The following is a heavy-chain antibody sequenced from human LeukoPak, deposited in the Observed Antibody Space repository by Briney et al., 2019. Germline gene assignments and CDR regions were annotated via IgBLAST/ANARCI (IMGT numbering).Heavy chain of an antibody. J-gene: IGHJ3*02. D-gene: IGHD3-22*01. Sequence: GGSLRLPCAASGFTFSSYSMNWVRQAPGKGLEWVSSISSSSRHIYYADSMKGRFTISRDNAKNSLYLQMNSLRAEDTAVYYCARDRYYYDSSGFYYPDAFDIWGQGTMVTVSS. V-gene: IGHV3-21*01. CDR2: ISSSSRHI. CDR3: ARDRYYYDSSGFYYPDAFDI. CDR1: GFTFSSYS.